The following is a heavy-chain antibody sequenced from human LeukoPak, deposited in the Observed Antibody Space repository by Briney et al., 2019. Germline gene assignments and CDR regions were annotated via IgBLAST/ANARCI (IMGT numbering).Heavy chain of an antibody. D-gene: IGHD1-1*01. CDR1: GGSISSSNW. Sequence: SETLSLTCAVSGGSISSSNWWSWVRQSPGKGLEWIGEIYHSGSTNYSPSLKSRVTISVDKSKNQFSLKVSSVTAADTAVYYCARVGGTNYYYYGMDVWGQGTTVTVSS. V-gene: IGHV4-4*02. CDR3: ARVGGTNYYYYGMDV. J-gene: IGHJ6*02. CDR2: IYHSGST.